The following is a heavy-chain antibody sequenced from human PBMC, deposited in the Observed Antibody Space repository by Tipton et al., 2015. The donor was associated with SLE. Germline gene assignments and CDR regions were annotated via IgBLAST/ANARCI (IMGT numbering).Heavy chain of an antibody. V-gene: IGHV3-7*04. CDR3: ARASEYSYGSDYMDV. CDR2: INQDGSEK. J-gene: IGHJ6*03. CDR1: GFTFSSYW. Sequence: SLRLSCAASGFTFSSYWMSWVRQAPGKGLEWVANINQDGSEKYYVDSVKGRFTLSRDNAKNSLYLQMNSLRAEDTAVYYCARASEYSYGSDYMDVWGKGTTVTVSS. D-gene: IGHD5-18*01.